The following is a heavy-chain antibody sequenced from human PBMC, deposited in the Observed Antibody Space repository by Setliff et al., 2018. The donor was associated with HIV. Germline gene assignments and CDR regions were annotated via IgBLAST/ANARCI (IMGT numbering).Heavy chain of an antibody. D-gene: IGHD1-7*01. V-gene: IGHV4-59*11. J-gene: IGHJ3*01. Sequence: PSETLSLTCSVSGATIHYHYWSWIRQPPGKGLEWSGYVDYSGDAEYNPSLQSRVTISRDPSKNQVSLRLNSATAADTAVYYWTRGPGGTVPKPVEAFDVWGQGALVTVSS. CDR2: VDYSGDA. CDR3: TRGPGGTVPKPVEAFDV. CDR1: GATIHYHY.